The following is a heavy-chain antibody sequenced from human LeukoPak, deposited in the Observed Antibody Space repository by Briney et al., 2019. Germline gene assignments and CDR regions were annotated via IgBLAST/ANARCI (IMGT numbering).Heavy chain of an antibody. CDR3: ARDRISGIAARPRSGWFDP. D-gene: IGHD6-6*01. Sequence: SETLSLTCTVSGGSLTSSSFYGGWIRQPPGKGLEWIGTIYYSGGTFYNLSLKSRVTISVDTSKNQFSLKLSSVTAADTAVYYCARDRISGIAARPRSGWFDPWGQGTLVTVSS. CDR2: IYYSGGT. J-gene: IGHJ5*02. V-gene: IGHV4-39*07. CDR1: GGSLTSSSFY.